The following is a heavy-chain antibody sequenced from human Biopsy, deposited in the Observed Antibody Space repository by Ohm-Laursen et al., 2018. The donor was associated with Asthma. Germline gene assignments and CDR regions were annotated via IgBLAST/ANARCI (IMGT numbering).Heavy chain of an antibody. V-gene: IGHV4-39*01. CDR2: IYYGGTT. CDR3: VRGSSSWHHGPFHYYYGLDV. J-gene: IGHJ6*02. D-gene: IGHD6-13*01. Sequence: SDTLSLTCSLSSGSGGYMRSGNYYWGWIRQPPGKGLEWIGSIYYGGTTYYNPSLESRVTVSADTSKNQFSLKLTSVTAADTAVYYCVRGSSSWHHGPFHYYYGLDVWGQGTTATVSS. CDR1: SGSGGYMRSGNYY.